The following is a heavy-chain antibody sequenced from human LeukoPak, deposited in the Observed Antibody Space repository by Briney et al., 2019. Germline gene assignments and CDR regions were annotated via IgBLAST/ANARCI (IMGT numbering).Heavy chain of an antibody. D-gene: IGHD3-10*01. CDR2: ISYDGSNK. CDR3: ARESLITMVRGAKGSEYLQH. V-gene: IGHV3-30*04. Sequence: GGSLRLSCAASGFTFSSYAMHWVRQAPGKGLEWVAVISYDGSNKYYADSVKGRFTISRDNSKNTLYLRMNSLRAEDTAVYYCARESLITMVRGAKGSEYLQHWGQGTLVTVSS. J-gene: IGHJ1*01. CDR1: GFTFSSYA.